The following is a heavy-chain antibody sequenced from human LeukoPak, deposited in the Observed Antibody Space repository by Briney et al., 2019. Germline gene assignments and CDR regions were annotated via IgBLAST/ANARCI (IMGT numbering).Heavy chain of an antibody. CDR1: GFTFSSYW. CDR3: AREVSRREAAGFDY. CDR2: IKQDGSEK. J-gene: IGHJ4*02. Sequence: GGSLSLSCAASGFTFSSYWMSWVRQAPGKGLEWVANIKQDGSEKYYVDSVKGRCTISRDNAKKSLYLQMNSLRAEDTAVYYCAREVSRREAAGFDYWGQGTLVTVSS. V-gene: IGHV3-7*01. D-gene: IGHD6-13*01.